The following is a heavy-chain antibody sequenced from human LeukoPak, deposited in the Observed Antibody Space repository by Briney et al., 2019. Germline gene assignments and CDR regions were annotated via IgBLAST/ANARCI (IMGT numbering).Heavy chain of an antibody. V-gene: IGHV3-74*01. CDR3: AAGRSGSNGLWNF. J-gene: IGHJ4*02. CDR1: GFTFNTYW. D-gene: IGHD1-26*01. Sequence: GGSLRLSCAASGFTFNTYWMHWVRQAPGKGLVWVSRNRPDGSSTNYADAVKGRFTISRDNAKNTVYLQMNSLRVEDTAVYYCAAGRSGSNGLWNFWGQGTLVTRSS. CDR2: NRPDGSST.